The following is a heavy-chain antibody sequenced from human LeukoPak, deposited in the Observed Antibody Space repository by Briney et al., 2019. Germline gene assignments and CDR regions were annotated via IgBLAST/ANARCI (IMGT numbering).Heavy chain of an antibody. Sequence: GGSLRLSCTASGSTFSSYWMTWVRQAPGKGLEWVAKIKQDAGERYYVDSVKGRFTTSRDNARNSLYLELNSLRAEDTAVYFCARDRDSSSWVSYGPYKYYYYMDVWGKGTTATVSS. J-gene: IGHJ6*03. V-gene: IGHV3-7*01. CDR2: IKQDAGER. D-gene: IGHD6-13*01. CDR3: ARDRDSSSWVSYGPYKYYYYMDV. CDR1: GSTFSSYW.